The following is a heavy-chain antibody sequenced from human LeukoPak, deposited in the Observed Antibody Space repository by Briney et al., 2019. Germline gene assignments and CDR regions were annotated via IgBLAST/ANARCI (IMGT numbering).Heavy chain of an antibody. V-gene: IGHV4-59*01. J-gene: IGHJ6*03. CDR1: GGSIRSYY. Sequence: SETLSLTCTVSGGSIRSYYWSWIRRPPGKGLEWIGYIYYSGSTKHNPSLKSRVTISVDTSKNQFSLKLSSVTAADTAVYYCARVGNIVVGDYYYMDVWGKGTTVTVSS. D-gene: IGHD2-2*01. CDR2: IYYSGST. CDR3: ARVGNIVVGDYYYMDV.